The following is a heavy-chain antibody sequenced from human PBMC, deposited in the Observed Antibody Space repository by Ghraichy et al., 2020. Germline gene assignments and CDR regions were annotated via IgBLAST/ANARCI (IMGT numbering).Heavy chain of an antibody. Sequence: SETLSLTCTVSGGSISSSNYYWGWIRQPPGKGLEWIGSIFYSGTTYYNPSLKSRVTISVDTSKSQFSLKLTSVTAADTGVYYCARRGREEHFDWLPPIDYWGQGNLVTVSS. D-gene: IGHD3-9*01. J-gene: IGHJ4*02. CDR1: GGSISSSNYY. V-gene: IGHV4-39*01. CDR3: ARRGREEHFDWLPPIDY. CDR2: IFYSGTT.